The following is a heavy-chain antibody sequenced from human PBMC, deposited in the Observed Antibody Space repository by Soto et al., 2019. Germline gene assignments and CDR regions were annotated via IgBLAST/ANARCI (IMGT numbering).Heavy chain of an antibody. D-gene: IGHD3-9*01. J-gene: IGHJ4*02. CDR1: GFTFSSYW. V-gene: IGHV3-74*01. CDR2: INNDGRTT. CDR3: ARDLTGYHDY. Sequence: GSLRLSCAASGFTFSSYWMHWVRQAPGKGLVWVSRINNDGRTTTYADSVKGRFTMSRDNARNTLYLQMNSLRAEDTAVYYCARDLTGYHDYWGQGTLVTVSS.